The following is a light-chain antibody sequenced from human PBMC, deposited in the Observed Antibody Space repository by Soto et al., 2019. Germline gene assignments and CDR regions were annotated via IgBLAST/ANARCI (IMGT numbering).Light chain of an antibody. J-gene: IGLJ2*01. Sequence: QSALTQPASVSGSPGQSITISCTGTSSDVGGYNYVSWYQQHPGRAPKLMIYDVTDRPSGVSNRFSGSKSGNTAALTISGLQAEDEAYYYCSSYTSSGTPVVFGGGTKLTVL. CDR2: DVT. V-gene: IGLV2-14*01. CDR1: SSDVGGYNY. CDR3: SSYTSSGTPVV.